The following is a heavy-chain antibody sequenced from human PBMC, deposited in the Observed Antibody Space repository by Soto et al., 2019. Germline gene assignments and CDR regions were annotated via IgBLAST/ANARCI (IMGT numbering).Heavy chain of an antibody. Sequence: EVQLVESGGGLVQPGGSLRLSCAASGFTVSSNYMSWVRQAPGKGLEWVSVIYSGGSTYYADSVKGRFTISRDNSKNTLYLQMNSLRAEDTAVYYCARGCGRDYVAFDIWGQGTMVTVSS. D-gene: IGHD1-26*01. J-gene: IGHJ3*02. CDR2: IYSGGST. CDR3: ARGCGRDYVAFDI. V-gene: IGHV3-66*01. CDR1: GFTVSSNY.